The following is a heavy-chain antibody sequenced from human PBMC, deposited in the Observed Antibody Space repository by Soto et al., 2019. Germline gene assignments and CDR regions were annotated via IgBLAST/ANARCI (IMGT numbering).Heavy chain of an antibody. V-gene: IGHV1-69*13. CDR1: GGSFGNSA. Sequence: GASVKVSCKASGGSFGNSAINWVRQTPGQGLEWMGGIIPIFGTANYAQKFQGRVTITADESTSTAYMELSSLRSGDTAVYYCARWGGYDSSGYYPFQHWGQCTLVTVSS. J-gene: IGHJ1*01. CDR3: ARWGGYDSSGYYPFQH. CDR2: IIPIFGTA. D-gene: IGHD3-22*01.